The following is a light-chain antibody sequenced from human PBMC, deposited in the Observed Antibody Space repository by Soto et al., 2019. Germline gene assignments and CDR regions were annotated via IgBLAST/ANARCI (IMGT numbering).Light chain of an antibody. CDR1: SSDVGGYNY. J-gene: IGLJ2*01. V-gene: IGLV2-14*01. CDR2: EVT. CDR3: SSYTSTNHVV. Sequence: QSALTQPPSASGSPGQSVTISCTGTSSDVGGYNYVSWYQQHPGKAPKLVIYEVTKRPSGVSNRFSGSKSGNTASLTISGLQAEDETDYYCSSYTSTNHVVFGGGTQLTVL.